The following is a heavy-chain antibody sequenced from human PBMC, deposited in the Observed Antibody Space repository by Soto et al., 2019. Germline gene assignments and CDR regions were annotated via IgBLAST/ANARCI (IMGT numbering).Heavy chain of an antibody. CDR2: VYPRDSDT. D-gene: IGHD2-15*01. J-gene: IGHJ4*02. Sequence: EVQLVQSGAEVKKPGESPKISCKASGYIFIDYWIGWVRQMPGKGLEWMGIVYPRDSDTRYSPSFQGQVTISADRSTGTAFLQWRSLKASDTALYYCARPPLPGYSIHFNSWGQGTLVTVSS. CDR3: ARPPLPGYSIHFNS. V-gene: IGHV5-51*01. CDR1: GYIFIDYW.